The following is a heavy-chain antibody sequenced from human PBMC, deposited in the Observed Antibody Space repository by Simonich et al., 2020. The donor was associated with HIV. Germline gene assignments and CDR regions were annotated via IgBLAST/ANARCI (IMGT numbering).Heavy chain of an antibody. CDR3: VREVRSFDY. Sequence: QVQLVQSGAEVKKPGASVNVSCKASGYPFTTHAMNWVRQAPGQGLEWMGWNNTNTGNPTYAQGLTGRFVFSLDTSVSTAYLQISSLKDEDTAVYYCVREVRSFDYWGQGTLVTVSS. CDR1: GYPFTTHA. J-gene: IGHJ4*02. D-gene: IGHD4-17*01. CDR2: NNTNTGNP. V-gene: IGHV7-4-1*02.